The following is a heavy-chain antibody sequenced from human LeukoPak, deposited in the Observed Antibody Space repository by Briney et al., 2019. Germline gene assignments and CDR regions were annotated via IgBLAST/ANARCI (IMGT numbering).Heavy chain of an antibody. CDR2: INHSGST. Sequence: SEALSLTCAVYGGSFSGYYWSWIRQPPGKGLEWIGEINHSGSTNYNPSLKSRVTISVDTSKNQFSLRLSSVTAADTALYFCARRAGLHSLDYWDQGTLVTVSS. CDR1: GGSFSGYY. J-gene: IGHJ4*02. V-gene: IGHV4-34*01. D-gene: IGHD4-4*01. CDR3: ARRAGLHSLDY.